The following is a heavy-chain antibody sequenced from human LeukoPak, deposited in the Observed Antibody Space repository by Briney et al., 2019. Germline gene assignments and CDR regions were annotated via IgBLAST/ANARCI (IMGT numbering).Heavy chain of an antibody. Sequence: ASVKVSCKASGYTFTGYYMHWVRQAPGQGLEWMGWINPNSGGTNYAQKFQGRVTMTRDTSISTAYMELSRLRSDDTAMYYCAREVGVVVPAAINWFDPWGQGTLVTVSS. CDR1: GYTFTGYY. J-gene: IGHJ5*02. CDR3: AREVGVVVPAAINWFDP. CDR2: INPNSGGT. D-gene: IGHD2-2*01. V-gene: IGHV1-2*02.